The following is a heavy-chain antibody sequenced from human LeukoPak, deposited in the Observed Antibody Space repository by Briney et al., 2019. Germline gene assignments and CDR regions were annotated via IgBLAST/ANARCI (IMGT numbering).Heavy chain of an antibody. V-gene: IGHV1-69*05. Sequence: GASVKVSFKASGGTFSSYAISWVRQAPGQGLEWMGGIIPIFGTANYAQKFQGRVTITTDESTSTAYMELSSLRSEYTAVYYCASVGKGFDPWGQGTLVTVSS. CDR3: ASVGKGFDP. J-gene: IGHJ5*02. CDR1: GGTFSSYA. CDR2: IIPIFGTA.